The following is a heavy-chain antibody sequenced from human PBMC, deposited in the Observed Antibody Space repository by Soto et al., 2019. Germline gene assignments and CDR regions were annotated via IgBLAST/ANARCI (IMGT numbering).Heavy chain of an antibody. CDR1: GYSFTSYW. CDR2: IYPGDSDT. J-gene: IGHJ6*02. Sequence: PGESLKISCKGSGYSFTSYWIGWVRQMPGKGLEWMGIIYPGDSDTRYSPSFQGQVTISADKSISTAYLQWSSLKASDTAMYYCASNLHSRGYYYYGMDVWGQGTTVTVSS. V-gene: IGHV5-51*01. D-gene: IGHD6-19*01. CDR3: ASNLHSRGYYYYGMDV.